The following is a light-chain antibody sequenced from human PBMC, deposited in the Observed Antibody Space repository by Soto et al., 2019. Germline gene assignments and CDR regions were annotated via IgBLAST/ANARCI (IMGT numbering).Light chain of an antibody. Sequence: QSALTQPPSVSGSPGQSVTISCTGTSSDVGGYNRVSWYQQPPGTAPRLMIYEVSNRPSGVPDRFSGSKSGNTASLTISGPQAEDEADYYCSSYTSSNTLVFGGGTKLTVL. CDR1: SSDVGGYNR. CDR3: SSYTSSNTLV. CDR2: EVS. J-gene: IGLJ2*01. V-gene: IGLV2-18*02.